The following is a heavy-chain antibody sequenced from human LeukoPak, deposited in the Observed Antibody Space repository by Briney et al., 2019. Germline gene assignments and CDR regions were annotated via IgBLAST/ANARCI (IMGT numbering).Heavy chain of an antibody. Sequence: GGSLRLSCAASGFTFSSYGMHWVRQAPGKGLEWVAVIWYDGSSKYYADPVKGRVTISRDNSKNTLYLQMSSLRAEDTAVYYCAKDTGYYYYYMDVWGKGTTVTVSS. CDR1: GFTFSSYG. D-gene: IGHD4-11*01. CDR2: IWYDGSSK. CDR3: AKDTGYYYYYMDV. V-gene: IGHV3-30*02. J-gene: IGHJ6*03.